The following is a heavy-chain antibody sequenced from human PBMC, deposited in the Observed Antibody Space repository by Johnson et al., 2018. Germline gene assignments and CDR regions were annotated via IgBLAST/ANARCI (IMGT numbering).Heavy chain of an antibody. CDR1: GFTVSSNY. Sequence: VQLVQSGGGLIQPGGSLRLSCAASGFTVSSNYMSWVRQAPGKGLEWVSVIYSGGSTYYADSVKGRFTISRDNSKTTLYLQMNSLKAEDTAVYYGARDIHGGDGNAFDSWGQGTMVTVSS. V-gene: IGHV3-53*01. CDR3: ARDIHGGDGNAFDS. CDR2: IYSGGST. D-gene: IGHD1-14*01. J-gene: IGHJ3*02.